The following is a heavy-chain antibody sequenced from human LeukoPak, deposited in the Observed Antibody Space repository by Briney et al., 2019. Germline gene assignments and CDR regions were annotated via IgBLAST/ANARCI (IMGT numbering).Heavy chain of an antibody. CDR3: ARHGSSWYLFDY. CDR2: IYHSGST. CDR1: GYSISSGYY. D-gene: IGHD6-13*01. J-gene: IGHJ4*02. Sequence: SETLSLTCAVSGYSISSGYYWGWIRQPPGKGLEWVGSIYHSGSTYYNPSLNSRVTISVDTSKNQFSLKLSSVTAADTAVYYCARHGSSWYLFDYWGQGTLVTVSS. V-gene: IGHV4-38-2*01.